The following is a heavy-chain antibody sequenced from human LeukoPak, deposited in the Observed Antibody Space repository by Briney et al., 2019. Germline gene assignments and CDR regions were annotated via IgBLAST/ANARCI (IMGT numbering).Heavy chain of an antibody. J-gene: IGHJ6*02. Sequence: PSETLSLTCTVSGYSISSGYYWGWIRQPPGKGLEWIASIFHTGNTYYKPSLKSRVAISLDTSKNQVSLKLSSVTAADTAVYYCARDYGMGVWGQGTTVTVSS. CDR3: ARDYGMGV. V-gene: IGHV4-38-2*02. CDR1: GYSISSGYY. CDR2: IFHTGNT.